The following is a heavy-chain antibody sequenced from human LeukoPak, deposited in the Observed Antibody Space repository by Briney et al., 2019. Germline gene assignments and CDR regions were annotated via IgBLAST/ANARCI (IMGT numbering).Heavy chain of an antibody. CDR2: IYYSGST. D-gene: IGHD6-19*01. J-gene: IGHJ3*02. V-gene: IGHV4-39*01. CDR1: GGSISSTSY. CDR3: ASPRYSSGWYPHRAFDI. Sequence: SETLSLTCIVSGGSISSTSYWGWIRQPPGKGLEWIGSIYYSGSTYYNPSLKSRVTISVDTSKNQFSLKLGSVTAADTAVYYCASPRYSSGWYPHRAFDIWGQGTMVTVSS.